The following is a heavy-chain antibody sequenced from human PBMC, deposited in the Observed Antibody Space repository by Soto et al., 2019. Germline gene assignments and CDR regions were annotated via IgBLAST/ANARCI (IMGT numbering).Heavy chain of an antibody. CDR3: ARNIRDY. CDR1: GFTFSTYW. CDR2: ISRYGSST. V-gene: IGHV3-74*02. D-gene: IGHD2-15*01. Sequence: EVQLVQSGGGLVQPGGSLRVSCAASGFTFSTYWMHWVRQAPGKGLVWVSRISRYGSSTSYADSVKGRFTVSRDNAKNTLYLEMNRLRAEDAAVYYCARNIRDYWGQGTLGTVSS. J-gene: IGHJ4*02.